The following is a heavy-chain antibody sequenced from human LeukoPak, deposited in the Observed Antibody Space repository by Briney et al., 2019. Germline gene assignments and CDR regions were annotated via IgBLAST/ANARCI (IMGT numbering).Heavy chain of an antibody. D-gene: IGHD3-10*01. V-gene: IGHV3-48*04. J-gene: IGHJ3*02. CDR1: GFTFSSYS. CDR3: AITPLITMVRGVIDDAFDI. CDR2: ISSSSSTI. Sequence: QTGGSLRLSCAASGFTFSSYSMNWVRQAPGKGLEWVSYISSSSSTIYYADSVKGRFTISRDNAKNSLYLQMNSLRAEDTAVYYCAITPLITMVRGVIDDAFDIWGQGTMVTVSS.